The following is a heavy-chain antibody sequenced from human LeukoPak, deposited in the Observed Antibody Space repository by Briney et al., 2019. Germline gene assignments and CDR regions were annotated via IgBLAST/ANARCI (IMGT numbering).Heavy chain of an antibody. D-gene: IGHD6-19*01. V-gene: IGHV4-39*07. J-gene: IGHJ4*02. Sequence: SETLSLTCAVSGDSSSNSIYYWGWIRQPPGKGLEWIGSIDYSGSTYYNPSLKSRATISIDTSKNQFSLKLSSVTAADTAVYYCAREYTLYRSGWFLDYWGQGTVVTVSS. CDR3: AREYTLYRSGWFLDY. CDR1: GDSSSNSIYY. CDR2: IDYSGST.